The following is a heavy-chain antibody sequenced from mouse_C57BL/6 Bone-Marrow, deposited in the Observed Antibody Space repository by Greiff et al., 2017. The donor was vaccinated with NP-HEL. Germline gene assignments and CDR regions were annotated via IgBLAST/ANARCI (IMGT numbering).Heavy chain of an antibody. Sequence: EVKLMESGAELVRPGASVKLSCTVSGFNIKDDYMHWVKQRPEQGLEWIGWIDPENGDTEYASKFQGKATITADTSSNTAYLQLSSLTSEDTAVYYYTTGGSSPYAMDYGGQGTSVTVSS. CDR1: GFNIKDDY. CDR3: TTGGSSPYAMDY. D-gene: IGHD1-1*01. V-gene: IGHV14-4*01. CDR2: IDPENGDT. J-gene: IGHJ4*01.